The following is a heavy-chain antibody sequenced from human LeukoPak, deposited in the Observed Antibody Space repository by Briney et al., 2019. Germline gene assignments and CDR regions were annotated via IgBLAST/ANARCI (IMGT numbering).Heavy chain of an antibody. CDR2: INPSGGST. CDR3: ARDSLSTIFGVVRGGESWFDP. V-gene: IGHV1-46*01. D-gene: IGHD3-3*01. Sequence: ASVKVSCKASGHTFTSYYMHWVRQAPGQGLEWMGIINPSGGSTSYAQKFQGRVTMTRDTSTSTVYMELSSLRSEDTAVYYCARDSLSTIFGVVRGGESWFDPWGQGTLVTVSS. J-gene: IGHJ5*02. CDR1: GHTFTSYY.